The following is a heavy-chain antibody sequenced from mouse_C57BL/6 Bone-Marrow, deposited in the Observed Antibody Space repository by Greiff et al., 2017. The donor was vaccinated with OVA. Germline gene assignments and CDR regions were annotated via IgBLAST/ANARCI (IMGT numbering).Heavy chain of an antibody. CDR2: IDPSDSET. J-gene: IGHJ2*01. V-gene: IGHV1-52*01. D-gene: IGHD2-3*01. CDR3: ARNDGYYPDY. CDR1: GYTFTSYW. Sequence: QVQLQQPGAELVRPGSSVKLSCKASGYTFTSYWMHWVKQRPIQGLEWIGNIDPSDSETHYNQKFKDKATLTVDKSSSTAYMQLSSLTSEDSAVYYGARNDGYYPDYWGQGTTLTVSS.